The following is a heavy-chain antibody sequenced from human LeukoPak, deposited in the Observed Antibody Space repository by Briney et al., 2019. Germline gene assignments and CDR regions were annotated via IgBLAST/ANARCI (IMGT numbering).Heavy chain of an antibody. D-gene: IGHD6-13*01. V-gene: IGHV1-2*02. Sequence: ASVKVSCKASGYTFTGYYMHWVRQAPGQGLEWMGWINPNSGGTNYAQKFQGRVTMTRDTSISTAYMELSRLRSDDTAVYYCAGASSGIAAAFYFDYWGQGTLVTVSS. J-gene: IGHJ4*02. CDR2: INPNSGGT. CDR1: GYTFTGYY. CDR3: AGASSGIAAAFYFDY.